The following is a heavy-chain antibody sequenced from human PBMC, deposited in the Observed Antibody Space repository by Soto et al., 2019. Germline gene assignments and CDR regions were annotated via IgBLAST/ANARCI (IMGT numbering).Heavy chain of an antibody. J-gene: IGHJ4*02. Sequence: WGSLRLSCVASGFTFINFGLNLFRQAPLKGLEWVSSISSSDKYIYYADSVKGRFTISRDNAKNSLSLQMNSLRADDTAVYYCARVFCRGDCYSPLDYWGQGTLVTVSS. D-gene: IGHD2-21*02. CDR2: ISSSDKYI. CDR1: GFTFINFG. V-gene: IGHV3-21*01. CDR3: ARVFCRGDCYSPLDY.